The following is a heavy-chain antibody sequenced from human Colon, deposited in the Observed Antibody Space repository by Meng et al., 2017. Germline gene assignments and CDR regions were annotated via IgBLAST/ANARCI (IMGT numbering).Heavy chain of an antibody. V-gene: IGHV3-48*03. CDR2: IDSDGTTT. D-gene: IGHD2-21*02. J-gene: IGHJ3*01. CDR1: EFAFSSYE. Sequence: GESLKISCGASEFAFSSYEMNWVRQAPGKGLVWLSYIDSDGTTTNYADSVRGRFTVTRDNAKNSLYLQMNSLRVDDTAVYYCARAATFCACDCLGAFDLWGQGTTVTVSS. CDR3: ARAATFCACDCLGAFDL.